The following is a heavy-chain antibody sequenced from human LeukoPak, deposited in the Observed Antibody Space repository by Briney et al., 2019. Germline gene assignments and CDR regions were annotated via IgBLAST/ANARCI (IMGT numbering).Heavy chain of an antibody. J-gene: IGHJ4*02. Sequence: PGGSLRLSCAASGFTFSSYAMSWVRQAPGKGLEWVSAISGSGGSTYYADSVKGRFTISRDNSKNTLYLQMNSLRAEDTAVYYCAKEFQTLRFLEWLGDYWGQGTLVTVSS. V-gene: IGHV3-23*01. D-gene: IGHD3-3*01. CDR3: AKEFQTLRFLEWLGDY. CDR2: ISGSGGST. CDR1: GFTFSSYA.